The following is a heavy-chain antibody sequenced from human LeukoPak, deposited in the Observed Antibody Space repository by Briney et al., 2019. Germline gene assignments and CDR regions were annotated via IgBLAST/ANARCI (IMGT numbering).Heavy chain of an antibody. CDR1: GGSFNTYY. J-gene: IGHJ4*02. Sequence: SETVSLTCTVSGGSFNTYYWSWIRQSAGKGLEWIGRVYTTGTTNYNPSLKSRVTMSVDTSKNQFSLKLNSVTAADTAVYYCARDFHYWGQGTLVTVSS. V-gene: IGHV4-4*07. CDR3: ARDFHY. CDR2: VYTTGTT.